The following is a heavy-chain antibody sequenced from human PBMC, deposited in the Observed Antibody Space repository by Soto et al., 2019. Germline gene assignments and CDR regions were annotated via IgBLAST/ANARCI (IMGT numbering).Heavy chain of an antibody. Sequence: KESGPTLVKPTQTLTLTCTFSGFSLTGSGVGVGWIRQPPGKALEWLALIYWDDDKRYSPSLKSRLTITKDTSKNQVALTVTNRDPVDTATYYCARFLWSDTSVYYFDYWGQGTLVTVSS. CDR2: IYWDDDK. J-gene: IGHJ4*02. V-gene: IGHV2-5*02. CDR3: ARFLWSDTSVYYFDY. D-gene: IGHD3-3*01. CDR1: GFSLTGSGVG.